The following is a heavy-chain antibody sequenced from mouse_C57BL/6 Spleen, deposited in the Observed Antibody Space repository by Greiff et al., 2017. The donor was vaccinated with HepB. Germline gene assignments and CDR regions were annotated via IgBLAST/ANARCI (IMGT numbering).Heavy chain of an antibody. Sequence: DVHLVESGGGLVKPGGSLKLSCAASGFTFSDYGMHWVRQAPEKGLEWVAYISSGSSTIYYADTVKGRFTISRDNAKNNLFLQMTSLRSEDTAMYYCARDYYGSLFAYWGQGTLVTVSA. CDR2: ISSGSSTI. J-gene: IGHJ3*01. CDR3: ARDYYGSLFAY. D-gene: IGHD1-1*01. CDR1: GFTFSDYG. V-gene: IGHV5-17*01.